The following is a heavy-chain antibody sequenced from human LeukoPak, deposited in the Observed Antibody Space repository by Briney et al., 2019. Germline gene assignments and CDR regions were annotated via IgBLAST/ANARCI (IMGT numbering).Heavy chain of an antibody. Sequence: ASVKVSCKASGYTFTSYDINWARQATGQGLEWMGWMNPNTGNTGSAQRFQGRVTMTRDTPISTAYMELSSLRSEDTAVYYCARGPLVRLPSSFDPWGQGTLVTVSS. J-gene: IGHJ5*02. CDR1: GYTFTSYD. CDR3: ARGPLVRLPSSFDP. CDR2: MNPNTGNT. D-gene: IGHD3-16*02. V-gene: IGHV1-8*01.